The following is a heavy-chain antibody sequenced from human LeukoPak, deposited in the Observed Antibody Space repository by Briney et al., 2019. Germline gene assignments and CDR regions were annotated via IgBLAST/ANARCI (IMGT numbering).Heavy chain of an antibody. D-gene: IGHD6-19*01. CDR2: IYHSGST. CDR1: GGSISSGGYY. V-gene: IGHV4-30-2*01. J-gene: IGHJ4*02. Sequence: PSQTLSLTCTVSGGSISSGGYYWSWIRQPPGKGLEWIGYIYHSGSTYYNPSLKSRVTISVDRSKNQFSLKLSSVTAADTAVYYCARIPRAATYSSGWRPFDYWGQGTLVTVSS. CDR3: ARIPRAATYSSGWRPFDY.